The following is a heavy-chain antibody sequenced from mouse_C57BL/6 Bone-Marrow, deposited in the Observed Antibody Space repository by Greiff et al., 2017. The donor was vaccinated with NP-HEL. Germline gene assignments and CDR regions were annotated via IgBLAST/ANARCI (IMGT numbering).Heavy chain of an antibody. CDR1: GYTFTDYN. Sequence: VQLQQSGPELVKPGASVKIPCKASGYTFTDYNMDWVKQSQGKSLEWIGDINPNNGGTIYNQKFKGKATLTVDKSSSTAYMELRSLTSEDTAVYYCARGTTVVAPYYFDYWGQGTTLTVSS. V-gene: IGHV1-18*01. CDR2: INPNNGGT. J-gene: IGHJ2*01. CDR3: ARGTTVVAPYYFDY. D-gene: IGHD1-1*01.